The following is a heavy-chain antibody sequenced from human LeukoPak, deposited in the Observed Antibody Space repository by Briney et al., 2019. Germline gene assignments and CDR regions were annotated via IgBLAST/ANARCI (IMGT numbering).Heavy chain of an antibody. V-gene: IGHV3-23*01. D-gene: IGHD3-10*01. CDR3: AKAVKTAAGSYYDY. CDR2: ITGSGGNT. Sequence: GGSLRRSCAASGFAFSNYAMTWVRLAPGKGLEWVSTITGSGGNTDYADSVKGRFTISRDNSKNTLYLQMNSLRAEDTAVYYCAKAVKTAAGSYYDYWGQGTLVTVSS. J-gene: IGHJ4*02. CDR1: GFAFSNYA.